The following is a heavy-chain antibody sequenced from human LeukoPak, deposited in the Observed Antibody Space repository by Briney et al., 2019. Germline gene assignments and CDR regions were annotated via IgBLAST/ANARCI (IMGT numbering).Heavy chain of an antibody. V-gene: IGHV4-39*01. CDR2: VYYGGNT. D-gene: IGHD1-26*01. CDR1: GGPITSSNYY. CDR3: ARQASPSGTYLLYAFDI. Sequence: SETLSLTCTVSGGPITSSNYYWAWIRQPPGKGLEWIGSVYYGGNTYYNPSLRSRLTISVDTSKIQFSLRLTSVTAADTAVYYCARQASPSGTYLLYAFDIWGQGTMVTVSA. J-gene: IGHJ3*02.